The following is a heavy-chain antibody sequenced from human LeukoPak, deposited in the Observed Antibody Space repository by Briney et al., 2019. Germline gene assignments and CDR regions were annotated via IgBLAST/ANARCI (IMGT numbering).Heavy chain of an antibody. CDR2: THYSGST. J-gene: IGHJ4*02. CDR1: GGSISSYY. V-gene: IGHV4-59*12. CDR3: ARAPRAYCSATGSCFQDD. D-gene: IGHD2-15*01. Sequence: SETLSLTCIVSGGSISSYYWSWIRQPPGKGLEWIGYTHYSGSTNYNPSLKSRVTISLDTSKNQFSLRLSSVTAADTATYFCARAPRAYCSATGSCFQDDWGQGTLVIVSS.